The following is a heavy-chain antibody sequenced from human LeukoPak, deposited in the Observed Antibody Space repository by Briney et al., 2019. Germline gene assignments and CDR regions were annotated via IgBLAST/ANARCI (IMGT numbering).Heavy chain of an antibody. V-gene: IGHV3-23*01. CDR2: ISGSGGST. CDR3: AKGAPSSVVTPVHAFHI. CDR1: GFTFSSYA. Sequence: GGSLRLSCAASGFTFSSYAMSWVRQAPGKGLEWVASISGSGGSTYYADSVKGRFTISRDNSKNTLYLQMNSLRAEDTAVYYCAKGAPSSVVTPVHAFHIWGQGTIVTVSS. D-gene: IGHD4-23*01. J-gene: IGHJ3*02.